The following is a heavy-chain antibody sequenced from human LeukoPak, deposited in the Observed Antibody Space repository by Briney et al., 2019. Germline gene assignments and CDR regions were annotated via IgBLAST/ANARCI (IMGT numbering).Heavy chain of an antibody. V-gene: IGHV4-59*08. CDR2: VYYSGST. CDR1: GGSISSYY. D-gene: IGHD5-18*01. Sequence: SETLSLTCTVSGGSISSYYWSWIRQAPGKGLEWIGYVYYSGSTDYNPSLKSRVTISVDTSENQFSLNLSSVTAADTAVYYCARGYSYGHYYYYYGMDVWGQGTTDTVSS. J-gene: IGHJ6*02. CDR3: ARGYSYGHYYYYYGMDV.